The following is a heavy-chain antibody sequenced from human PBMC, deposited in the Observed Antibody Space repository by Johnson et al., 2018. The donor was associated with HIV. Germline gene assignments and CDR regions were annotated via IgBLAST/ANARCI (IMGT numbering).Heavy chain of an antibody. V-gene: IGHV3-30*03. D-gene: IGHD3-3*01. CDR1: GFTFSSYG. Sequence: QVQLVESGGGVVQPGRSLRLSCAASGFTFSSYGMHWVRQAPGKGLEWVAVISYDGSDKDYADSVKGRFTISRDNSKNTVFLQMNSLRPEDTAMYYCAAYYDFWSGSYTSGFDIWGQGTMVTVSS. CDR3: AAYYDFWSGSYTSGFDI. J-gene: IGHJ3*02. CDR2: ISYDGSDK.